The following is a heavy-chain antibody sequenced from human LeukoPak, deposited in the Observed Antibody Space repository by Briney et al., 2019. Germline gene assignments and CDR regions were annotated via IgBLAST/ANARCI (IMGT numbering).Heavy chain of an antibody. V-gene: IGHV3-21*01. Sequence: GGSLRLSCAASGFTFSSYSMNWVRQAPGKGLEWVSSISSSSSYICYADSVKGRFTISRDNAKNSLYLQMNSLRAEDTAVYYCARGKTVPATAILDYWGQGTLVTVSS. CDR2: ISSSSSYI. CDR1: GFTFSSYS. J-gene: IGHJ4*02. D-gene: IGHD2-2*02. CDR3: ARGKTVPATAILDY.